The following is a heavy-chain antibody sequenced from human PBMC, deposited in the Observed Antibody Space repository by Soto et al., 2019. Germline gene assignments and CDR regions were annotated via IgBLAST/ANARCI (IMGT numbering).Heavy chain of an antibody. J-gene: IGHJ4*02. CDR2: ISYDGSNK. V-gene: IGHV3-30*18. CDR1: GFTFSSYG. D-gene: IGHD5-18*01. Sequence: PGGSLRLSCAASGFTFSSYGMHWVRQAPGKGLEWVAVISYDGSNKYYADSVKGRFTISRDNSKNALYLQMNSLRAEDTAVYYCAKVQTWIQLWLSPIDYWGQGTLVTVSS. CDR3: AKVQTWIQLWLSPIDY.